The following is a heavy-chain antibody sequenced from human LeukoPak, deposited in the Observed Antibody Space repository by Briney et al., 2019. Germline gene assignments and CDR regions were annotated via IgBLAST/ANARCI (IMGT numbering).Heavy chain of an antibody. D-gene: IGHD6-6*01. CDR3: ARDYSSWFDY. V-gene: IGHV3-48*01. CDR1: GFTFSSYS. J-gene: IGHJ4*02. Sequence: GGSLRLSCAASGFTFSSYSMNWVRQAPGKGLEWLSYIHSSTSTIYYADSVKGRFTISRDNAKNSLYLQLNSLRPEDTAVYYCARDYSSWFDYWGQGTLVTVSS. CDR2: IHSSTSTI.